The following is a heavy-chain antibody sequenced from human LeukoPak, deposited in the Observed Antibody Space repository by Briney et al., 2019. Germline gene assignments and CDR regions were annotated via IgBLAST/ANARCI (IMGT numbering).Heavy chain of an antibody. Sequence: PGGSLRLYCAASGFTFSSYWVSWVRQAPGKGLEWVANIKQDGSEKYYVDSVKGRFTISRDYAKNSLYLQMNSLRAEDTAVYYCAKEGGSGWLTSFFDYWGQGTLVTVSS. CDR2: IKQDGSEK. D-gene: IGHD6-19*01. V-gene: IGHV3-7*01. CDR1: GFTFSSYW. J-gene: IGHJ4*02. CDR3: AKEGGSGWLTSFFDY.